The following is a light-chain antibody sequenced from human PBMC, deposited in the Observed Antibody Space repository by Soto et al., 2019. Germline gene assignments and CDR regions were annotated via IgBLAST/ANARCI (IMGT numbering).Light chain of an antibody. CDR2: AND. J-gene: IGLJ1*01. CDR3: ATWDDRPNVFYV. CDR1: SSNIGDNN. Sequence: QSVLTQPPSASGTPGQRVTISCSGSSSNIGDNNVNWYQKLPGTAPKLLIFANDPRPSGVPDRFSGSKSGTSASLAISGLQSEDEVDYYCATWDDRPNVFYVFVSGTKLTVL. V-gene: IGLV1-44*01.